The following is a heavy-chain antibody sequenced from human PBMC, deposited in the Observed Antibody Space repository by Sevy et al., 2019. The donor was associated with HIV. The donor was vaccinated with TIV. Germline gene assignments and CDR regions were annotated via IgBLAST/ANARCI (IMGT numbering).Heavy chain of an antibody. Sequence: GGSLRLSCAASGFTFNSYDMNWVRRPPGKGLEWISYICGSGNTIYYADPVKGRFTISRGNAKKSLSLQMNSLRAEDTAVYYCSRDLRLSGIYRSDYWGQGTLVTVSS. CDR3: SRDLRLSGIYRSDY. J-gene: IGHJ4*02. CDR1: GFTFNSYD. V-gene: IGHV3-48*03. D-gene: IGHD1-26*01. CDR2: ICGSGNTI.